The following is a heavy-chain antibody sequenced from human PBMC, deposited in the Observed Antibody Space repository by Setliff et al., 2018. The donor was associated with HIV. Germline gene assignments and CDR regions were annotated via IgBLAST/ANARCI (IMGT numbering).Heavy chain of an antibody. D-gene: IGHD3-22*01. V-gene: IGHV1-18*01. CDR3: AIAYYHDSSGYQGFDY. J-gene: IGHJ4*02. CDR1: GYTFSRYG. Sequence: ASVKASCMTSGYTFSRYGFSWVRQAPGQGLEWMGWISAYNLNTNYAKKFQGRVTMTTDTSASTGYMELRSLRSDDTAVYYCAIAYYHDSSGYQGFDYWGQGTLVTVSS. CDR2: ISAYNLNT.